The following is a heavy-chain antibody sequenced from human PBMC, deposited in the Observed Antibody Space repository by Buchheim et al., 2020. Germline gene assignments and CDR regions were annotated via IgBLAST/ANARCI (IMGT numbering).Heavy chain of an antibody. CDR1: GFSFSSFG. CDR3: AKDRPNSPQIDS. J-gene: IGHJ4*02. CDR2: ISYDGSDK. V-gene: IGHV3-30*18. Sequence: QVQLVESGGGVVQPGRSLRLSCTASGFSFSSFGMHWVRQAPGKGLEWVAVISYDGSDKYYADFAKGRFTISRDNSKNTLFLQVSSLRPEDTAVYYCAKDRPNSPQIDSWGQGTL.